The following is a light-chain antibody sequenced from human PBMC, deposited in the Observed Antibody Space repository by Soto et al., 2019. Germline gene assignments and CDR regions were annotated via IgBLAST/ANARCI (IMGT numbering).Light chain of an antibody. CDR2: GAS. V-gene: IGKV3-15*01. J-gene: IGKJ1*01. CDR3: QHYNNWPPWT. CDR1: QIIANN. Sequence: VMMQSPATLSVSPGERATLSFRASQIIANNLAWYQQKPGQAPRLLIYGASTRAPGIPARFSGSGSGTEFTLTISSLQSEDFAIYYCQHYNNWPPWTFGQGTKVDI.